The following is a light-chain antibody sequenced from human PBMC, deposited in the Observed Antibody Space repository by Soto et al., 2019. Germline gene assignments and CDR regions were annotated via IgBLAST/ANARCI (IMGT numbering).Light chain of an antibody. Sequence: EIVLTQSPGTLSLSPGERATLSCRASQSVSSSSYLAWYQQKPGQAPRLLIYGASSRATGIPDRFSGGGSGTDFTLTISRLEPEDFAVYYCQQYGSSPFTFDPGTKVDIK. CDR3: QQYGSSPFT. CDR2: GAS. V-gene: IGKV3-20*01. J-gene: IGKJ3*01. CDR1: QSVSSSSY.